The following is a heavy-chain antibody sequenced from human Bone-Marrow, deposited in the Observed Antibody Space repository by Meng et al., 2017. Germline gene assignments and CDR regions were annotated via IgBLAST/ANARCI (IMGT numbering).Heavy chain of an antibody. CDR2: IYYSGST. V-gene: IGHV4-39*07. D-gene: IGHD3-9*01. CDR1: GGSISSSSYY. CDR3: ANDMGYYDILTGYYNVPGAFDI. J-gene: IGHJ3*02. Sequence: SETLSLTCTVSGGSISSSSYYWGWIRQPPGKGLEWIGSIYYSGSTYYNPSLKSRVTISVDTSKNQFSLKLSSVTAADTAVYYCANDMGYYDILTGYYNVPGAFDIGGQGKMVNVSS.